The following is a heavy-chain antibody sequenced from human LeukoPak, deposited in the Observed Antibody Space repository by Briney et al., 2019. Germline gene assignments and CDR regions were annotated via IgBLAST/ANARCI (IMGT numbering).Heavy chain of an antibody. CDR2: IYYSGST. J-gene: IGHJ3*02. CDR3: ARGEMATIEDAFDI. Sequence: SETLSLTCTVSGGSISSYYWSWIRQPPGKGLEWIGYIYYSGSTNYNPSLKSRVTISVDTSKNQFSLKLSSVTAADTAVYYCARGEMATIEDAFDIWDQGTMVTVSS. D-gene: IGHD5-24*01. V-gene: IGHV4-59*01. CDR1: GGSISSYY.